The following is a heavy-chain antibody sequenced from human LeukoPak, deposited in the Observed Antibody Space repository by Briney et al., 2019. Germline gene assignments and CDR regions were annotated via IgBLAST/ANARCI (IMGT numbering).Heavy chain of an antibody. CDR3: ARDSRGYYDSSGYFDR. CDR1: GDSVSSDSYY. Sequence: PSETLSLTCTVSGDSVSSDSYYWSWIRQPPGKGLEWIGYIYYSGTTKQNPSLKSRVTLSVDTSKNQLYLKLNSVTAADTAVYYCARDSRGYYDSSGYFDRWGQGTLVTVSS. D-gene: IGHD3-22*01. V-gene: IGHV4-61*01. CDR2: IYYSGTT. J-gene: IGHJ4*02.